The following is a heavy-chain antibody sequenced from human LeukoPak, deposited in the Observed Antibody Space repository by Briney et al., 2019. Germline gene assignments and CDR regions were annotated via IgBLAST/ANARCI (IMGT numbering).Heavy chain of an antibody. J-gene: IGHJ6*02. CDR1: GYTFTNYA. Sequence: ASVKVSCKASGYTFTNYAIHWVRQAPGQRLEWVGWINAANGDTKYSQKFQGRVTITRDTSASTAYMELSSLRSEDTAVYYCARERGSYYYYYYYGMDVWGQGTTVTVSS. D-gene: IGHD1-26*01. CDR2: INAANGDT. V-gene: IGHV1-3*01. CDR3: ARERGSYYYYYYYGMDV.